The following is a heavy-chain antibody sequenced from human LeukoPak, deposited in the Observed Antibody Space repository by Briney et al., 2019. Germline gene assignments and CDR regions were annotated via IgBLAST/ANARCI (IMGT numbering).Heavy chain of an antibody. CDR3: ARGGISSGST. Sequence: GRSLRLSCAASGFTFNSYAMHWVRQAPGKGLEWVAVISYDGSNKYYADSVKGRFTISRDNSKNTLYLQMNSLRAEDTAVYYCARGGISSGSTWGQGTLVTVSS. J-gene: IGHJ5*02. CDR1: GFTFNSYA. V-gene: IGHV3-30-3*01. CDR2: ISYDGSNK. D-gene: IGHD3-22*01.